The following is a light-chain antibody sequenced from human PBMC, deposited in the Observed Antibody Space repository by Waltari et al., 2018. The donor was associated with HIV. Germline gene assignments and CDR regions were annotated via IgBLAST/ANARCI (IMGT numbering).Light chain of an antibody. J-gene: IGKJ1*01. CDR1: QGISSY. CDR3: HQYYNYPRT. CDR2: AAS. Sequence: AIRMTQSPSSFSASTGDRVTITCRASQGISSYLAWYQQKPGKAPRLLIYAASTLQSGVPSRFSGSGSGTDFTLTISCLQSEDFATYYCHQYYNYPRTFGQGTNVEIK. V-gene: IGKV1-8*01.